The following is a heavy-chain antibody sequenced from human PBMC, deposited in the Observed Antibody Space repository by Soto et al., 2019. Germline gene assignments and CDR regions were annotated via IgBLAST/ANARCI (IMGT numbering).Heavy chain of an antibody. CDR1: GFTFSSYG. D-gene: IGHD3-22*01. V-gene: IGHV3-33*01. CDR3: ARDHYYDSSGPYYFDY. Sequence: GGSLRLSCAASGFTFSSYGMHWVRQAPGKGLEWVAVIWYDGSNKYYADSVKGRFTISRDNSKNTLYLQMNSLRAEDTAVYYCARDHYYDSSGPYYFDYWGQGTLVTVSS. J-gene: IGHJ4*02. CDR2: IWYDGSNK.